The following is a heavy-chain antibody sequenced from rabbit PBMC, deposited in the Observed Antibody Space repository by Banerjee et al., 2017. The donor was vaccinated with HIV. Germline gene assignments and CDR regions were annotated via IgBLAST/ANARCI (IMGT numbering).Heavy chain of an antibody. CDR3: ARGYYSSGWGWDL. CDR2: IYPDYGTT. CDR1: GFDFSSVG. J-gene: IGHJ4*01. Sequence: QQQLEESGGDLVKPEGSLTLTCKASGFDFSSVGISWVRQAPGKGLEWIAYIYPDYGTTDYASWVNGRFTISLDNAQNTVSLQMNSLTAADTATYFCARGYYSSGWGWDLWGQGTLVT. V-gene: IGHV1S47*01. D-gene: IGHD4-1*01.